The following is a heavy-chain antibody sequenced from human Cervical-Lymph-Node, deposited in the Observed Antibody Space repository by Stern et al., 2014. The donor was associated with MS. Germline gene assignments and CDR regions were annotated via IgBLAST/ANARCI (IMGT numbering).Heavy chain of an antibody. J-gene: IGHJ4*02. CDR3: VRDYSKHKYFFDY. CDR1: GFTFSDYY. Sequence: VQLVQSGGGLVKPGGSLRLSCAASGFTFSDYYMSWMRQAPGKGLEWVSYISSSSATIHYADSVKGRFTISRDNANLYLQMNSLRTDDTAVYYCVRDYSKHKYFFDYWGQGTLVTVSS. V-gene: IGHV3-11*01. CDR2: ISSSSATI. D-gene: IGHD2-21*01.